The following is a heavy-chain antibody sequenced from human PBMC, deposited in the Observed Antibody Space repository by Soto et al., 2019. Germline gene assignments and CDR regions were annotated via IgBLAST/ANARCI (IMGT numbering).Heavy chain of an antibody. CDR2: IVPTVGTS. CDR3: VRVVAIPGYPDN. J-gene: IGHJ4*02. D-gene: IGHD5-12*01. V-gene: IGHV1-69*14. Sequence: QVQLVQSGAEVRQPASSVKVSCKTSGATFSSYAITWVRQAPGQGLEWMGGIVPTVGTSTYAQKFQGRVTITAHKFTNTVYMELSSLRSDDTAVYYCVRVVAIPGYPDNWGQGTLVTVSS. CDR1: GATFSSYA.